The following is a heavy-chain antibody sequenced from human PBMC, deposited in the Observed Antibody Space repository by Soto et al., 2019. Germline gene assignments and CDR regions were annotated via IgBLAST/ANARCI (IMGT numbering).Heavy chain of an antibody. V-gene: IGHV1-18*01. D-gene: IGHD2-2*01. J-gene: IGHJ3*02. CDR3: ARVDIVIVPAARNAFDI. CDR1: GYTFTSGG. CDR2: ISAYNGNT. Sequence: ASVKVSYNASGYTFTSGGIRWVRQAPGQGLEWMGWISAYNGNTNYAQKLEGRVTMTTDTSTSTAYMELRSLRSDDTAVYYCARVDIVIVPAARNAFDICGQGTMLTVSS.